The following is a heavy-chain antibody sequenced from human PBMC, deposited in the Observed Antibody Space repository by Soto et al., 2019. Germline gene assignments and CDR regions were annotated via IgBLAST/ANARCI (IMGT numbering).Heavy chain of an antibody. J-gene: IGHJ5*02. CDR3: AKDLFEYYGAGSHKWFEP. D-gene: IGHD3-10*01. V-gene: IGHV3-23*01. CDR1: GFTFRSYA. Sequence: EVQLLESGGNLVQPGGSLRLSCTASGFTFRSYAMSWVRQAPGKGLEWVSAISGSGGTTYYADSVKGRFTISRDNSNNTLYLQINSLRVEATAVYHCAKDLFEYYGAGSHKWFEPWGQGSLVTVSS. CDR2: ISGSGGTT.